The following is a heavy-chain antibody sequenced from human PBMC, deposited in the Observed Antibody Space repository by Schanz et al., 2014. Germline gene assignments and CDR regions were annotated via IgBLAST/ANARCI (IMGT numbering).Heavy chain of an antibody. D-gene: IGHD3-10*01. Sequence: QVQLVQSGAEVKKPGASATVSCKASGYTFNNHGISWVRQAPGQGLEWMGWISVYHGHTNYAEKVHGRVTMTTDTSTSTADMELRSLISDDTAVYYCVRDAGWAFGDYHGMDVWGQGTSVTVSS. V-gene: IGHV1-18*01. CDR3: VRDAGWAFGDYHGMDV. CDR1: GYTFNNHG. J-gene: IGHJ6*02. CDR2: ISVYHGHT.